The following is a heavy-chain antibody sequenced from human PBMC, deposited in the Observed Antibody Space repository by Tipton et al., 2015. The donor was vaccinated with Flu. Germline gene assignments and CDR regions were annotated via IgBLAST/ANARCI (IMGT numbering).Heavy chain of an antibody. CDR2: IYPGDSYT. D-gene: IGHD3-22*01. CDR1: GYSFTNYC. Sequence: QLVQSGAEVKKPGDSLKISCKGSGYSFTNYCIAWVRQMPGKGLEWVGIIYPGDSYTRYSPSFQGQVTISADKSISTAYLQWSSLKASDTAMYYCARFVTNYVGIGYRDFYYYYRMDVWGQGTTVTVSS. CDR3: ARFVTNYVGIGYRDFYYYYRMDV. J-gene: IGHJ6*02. V-gene: IGHV5-51*01.